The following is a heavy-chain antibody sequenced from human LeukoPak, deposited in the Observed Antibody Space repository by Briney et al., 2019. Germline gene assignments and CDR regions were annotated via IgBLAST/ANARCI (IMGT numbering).Heavy chain of an antibody. CDR3: ARGGFDYDFWSGYYTTPKDYYYYMDV. V-gene: IGHV3-21*04. CDR2: ISSSSSYI. J-gene: IGHJ6*03. D-gene: IGHD3-3*01. Sequence: GGSLRLSCAASGFTFSSYSMNWVRQAPGKGLEWVSSISSSSSYIYYADSVKGRFTISRDNTKNSLYLQMNSLRAEDTALYYCARGGFDYDFWSGYYTTPKDYYYYMDVWGKGTTVTVSS. CDR1: GFTFSSYS.